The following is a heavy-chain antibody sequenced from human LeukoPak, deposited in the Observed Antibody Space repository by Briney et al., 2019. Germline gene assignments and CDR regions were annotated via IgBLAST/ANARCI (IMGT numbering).Heavy chain of an antibody. CDR3: ARVSGPVATSYYYYMDV. CDR1: GYTFNSYG. CDR2: ISAYKGDT. D-gene: IGHD2-21*02. J-gene: IGHJ6*03. Sequence: ASVKVSCKASGYTFNSYGISWVRQAPGQGLEWMGWISAYKGDTDYAQKFQGRVTVTTDTSTSTAYMELRSLRSDDTAVYYCARVSGPVATSYYYYMDVWGKGTTVTVSS. V-gene: IGHV1-18*01.